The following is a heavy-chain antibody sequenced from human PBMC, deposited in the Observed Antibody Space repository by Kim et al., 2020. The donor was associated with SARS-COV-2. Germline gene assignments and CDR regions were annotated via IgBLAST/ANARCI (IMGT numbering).Heavy chain of an antibody. CDR2: ISSSGSTI. J-gene: IGHJ6*02. V-gene: IGHV3-11*04. CDR3: ARTIRSSSYYYGMDV. D-gene: IGHD6-13*01. Sequence: GGSLRLSCAASGFTFSDYYMSWIRQAPGKGLEWVSYISSSGSTIYYADSVKGRFTISRDNAKNSLYLQMNSLRAEDTAVYYCARTIRSSSYYYGMDVWGQGTPVTVSS. CDR1: GFTFSDYY.